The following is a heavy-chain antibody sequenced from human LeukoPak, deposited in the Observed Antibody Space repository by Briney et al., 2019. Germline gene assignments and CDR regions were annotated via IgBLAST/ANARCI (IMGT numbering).Heavy chain of an antibody. CDR2: IYTSGST. CDR3: ASTQGSSSFDYYYYYMDV. Sequence: SQTLSLTCTVSGGSISSGSYYWSWIRQPAGKGLEWIGRIYTSGSTNYNPSLKSRVTISVDTSKNQFSLKLSSVTTADTAVYYCASTQGSSSFDYYYYYMDVWGKGTTVTVSS. J-gene: IGHJ6*03. D-gene: IGHD6-6*01. V-gene: IGHV4-61*02. CDR1: GGSISSGSYY.